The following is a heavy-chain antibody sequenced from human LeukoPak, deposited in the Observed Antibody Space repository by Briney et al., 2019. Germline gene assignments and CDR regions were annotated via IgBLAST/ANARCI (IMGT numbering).Heavy chain of an antibody. J-gene: IGHJ4*02. CDR1: GGSISSSNW. CDR3: ARGRAEVDWLSRDY. V-gene: IGHV4-4*02. Sequence: PSETLSLTCAVSGGSISSSNWWSWVRQPPGKGLEWIGEIYHSGSTNYNPSLKSRVTISVDKSKNQFSLKLSSVTAADTAVYYCARGRAEVDWLSRDYWGQGTLVTVSS. D-gene: IGHD3-9*01. CDR2: IYHSGST.